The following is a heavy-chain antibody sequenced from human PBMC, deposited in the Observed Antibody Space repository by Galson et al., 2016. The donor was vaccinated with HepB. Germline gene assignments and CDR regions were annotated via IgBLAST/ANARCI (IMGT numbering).Heavy chain of an antibody. V-gene: IGHV3-48*02. CDR1: GFTFTSYS. D-gene: IGHD2-15*01. Sequence: SLRLSCAASGFTFTSYSMNWVRQTPGKGPEWLSYIGSLGDNNIYYADSVRGRFTISRDNAKNSVYLQMNNLRDEDTAVYYCTRDVGYCRGGGCYRWFDPWGQGTLVIVSS. J-gene: IGHJ5*02. CDR3: TRDVGYCRGGGCYRWFDP. CDR2: IGSLGDNNI.